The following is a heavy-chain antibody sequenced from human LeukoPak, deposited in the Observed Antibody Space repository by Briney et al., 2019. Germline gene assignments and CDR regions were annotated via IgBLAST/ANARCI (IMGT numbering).Heavy chain of an antibody. CDR2: ISGSGGST. V-gene: IGHV3-23*01. D-gene: IGHD2-21*02. J-gene: IGHJ4*02. CDR1: GFRFSDYA. CDR3: AKDRGSDYYFDY. Sequence: GGSLRLFCAASGFRFSDYAINWVRQAPGKGLEWVSAISGSGGSTYYADSVKGRFTISRDNSKNTLYLQMNSLRAEDTAVYYCAKDRGSDYYFDYWGQGTLVTVSS.